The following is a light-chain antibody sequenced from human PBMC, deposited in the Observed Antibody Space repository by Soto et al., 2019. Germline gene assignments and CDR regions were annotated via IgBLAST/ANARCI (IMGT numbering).Light chain of an antibody. CDR3: LLSYGGARV. V-gene: IGLV7-46*01. CDR2: DAT. Sequence: QAVVTREPSLTVSPGGTVTLTCGSNTGTVTSGHYPYWFQQKPGQAPRTLIYDATNKHSWTPARFSGYLLGGKVALILSGTQPEDEAEYYCLLSYGGARVFGGGTKLTVL. CDR1: TGTVTSGHY. J-gene: IGLJ3*02.